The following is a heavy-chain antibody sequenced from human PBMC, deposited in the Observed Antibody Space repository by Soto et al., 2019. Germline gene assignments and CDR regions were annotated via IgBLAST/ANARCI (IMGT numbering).Heavy chain of an antibody. Sequence: TSETLSLTCAVYGGSFSGYYWSWIRQPPGKGLEWIGEINHSGSTNYNPSLKSRVTISVDTSKNQFSLKLSSVTAADTAVYYCARSIDSWGQGTLVTVSS. CDR2: INHSGST. V-gene: IGHV4-34*01. CDR3: ARSIDS. CDR1: GGSFSGYY. J-gene: IGHJ5*01.